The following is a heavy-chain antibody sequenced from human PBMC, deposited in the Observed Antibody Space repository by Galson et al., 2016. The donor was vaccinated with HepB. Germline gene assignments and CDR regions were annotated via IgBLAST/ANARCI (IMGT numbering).Heavy chain of an antibody. CDR3: AREGGYSSSSGYFYYGMDV. CDR2: INPNTGDT. J-gene: IGHJ6*02. D-gene: IGHD6-6*01. Sequence: SVKVSCKASGYTFTGYYMHWVRQAPGQGLEWMGWINPNTGDTNYAQKFQGWVTMTRDTSINTAYMELSRLESDDTAVYYCAREGGYSSSSGYFYYGMDVWGQGTTVTVAS. V-gene: IGHV1-2*04. CDR1: GYTFTGYY.